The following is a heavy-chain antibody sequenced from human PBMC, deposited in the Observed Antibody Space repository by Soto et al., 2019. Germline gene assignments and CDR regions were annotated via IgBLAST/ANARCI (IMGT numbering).Heavy chain of an antibody. D-gene: IGHD3-3*01. V-gene: IGHV3-30*18. CDR2: ISYDGSNK. J-gene: IGHJ4*02. CDR3: AKDLDRFLEWPLEY. CDR1: GFTFSSYG. Sequence: GSLRLSCAASGFTFSSYGMHWVRQAPGKGLKWVAVISYDGSNKYYADSVKGRFTISRDNSKNTLYLQMNSLRAEDTAVYYCAKDLDRFLEWPLEYCGQGTLVTVSS.